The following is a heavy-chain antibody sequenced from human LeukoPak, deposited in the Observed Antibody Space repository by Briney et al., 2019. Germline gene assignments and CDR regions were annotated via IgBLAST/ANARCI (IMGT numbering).Heavy chain of an antibody. CDR1: GFTVSSNS. CDR3: ARRAGAYSHPYDY. Sequence: GGSLRLSCTVSGFTVSSNSMSWVRQAPGKGLEWVSFIYSGTIHYSDSVKGRFTISRDNSKNTLYLQMNSLRAGDTAVYYCARRAGAYSHPYDYWGQGTLVTVSS. CDR2: IYSGTI. V-gene: IGHV3-53*01. J-gene: IGHJ4*02. D-gene: IGHD4/OR15-4a*01.